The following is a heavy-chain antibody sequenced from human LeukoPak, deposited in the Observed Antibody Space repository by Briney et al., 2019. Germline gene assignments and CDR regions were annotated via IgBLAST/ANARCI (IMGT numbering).Heavy chain of an antibody. CDR3: ARNLDTAMVNWFDP. Sequence: ASVKVSCKASGGTFSSHAISWVRQAPGQGLEWMGGIIPIFGTANYAQKFQGRVTITTDESPSTAYMELSSLRSEDTAVYYCARNLDTAMVNWFDPWGQGTLVTVSS. J-gene: IGHJ5*02. CDR2: IIPIFGTA. CDR1: GGTFSSHA. D-gene: IGHD5-18*01. V-gene: IGHV1-69*05.